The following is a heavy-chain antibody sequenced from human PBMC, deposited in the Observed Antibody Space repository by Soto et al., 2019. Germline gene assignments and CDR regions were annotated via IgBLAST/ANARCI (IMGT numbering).Heavy chain of an antibody. Sequence: GESLKISCKGSGYSFTNYWIGWVRQMPGEGLEWMGIIYPGDSDTRYSPSFQGQVTISADKSISTAYLQWSSLKASDTAMYYCARPHATVVKIWHAFDIWGQGTMVTVSS. D-gene: IGHD4-17*01. J-gene: IGHJ3*02. CDR3: ARPHATVVKIWHAFDI. V-gene: IGHV5-51*01. CDR2: IYPGDSDT. CDR1: GYSFTNYW.